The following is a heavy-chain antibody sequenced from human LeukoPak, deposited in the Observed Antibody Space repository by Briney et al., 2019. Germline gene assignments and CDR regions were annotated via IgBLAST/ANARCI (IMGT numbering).Heavy chain of an antibody. Sequence: PGGSLRLSCAASGFTFSSYSMNWVRQAPGKGLGWVSSISSSSSYIYYADSVKGRFTISRDNAKNSLYLQMNSLRAEDTAVYYCARAPGAGSDFDYWGQGTLVTVSS. CDR2: ISSSSSYI. D-gene: IGHD1-26*01. J-gene: IGHJ4*02. CDR3: ARAPGAGSDFDY. V-gene: IGHV3-21*01. CDR1: GFTFSSYS.